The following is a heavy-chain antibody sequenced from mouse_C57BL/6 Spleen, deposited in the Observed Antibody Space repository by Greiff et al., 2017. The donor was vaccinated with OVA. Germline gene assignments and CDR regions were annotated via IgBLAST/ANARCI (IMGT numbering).Heavy chain of an antibody. CDR2: ISSGSSTI. V-gene: IGHV5-17*01. D-gene: IGHD4-1*01. J-gene: IGHJ2*01. Sequence: EVKLVESGGGLVKPGGSLKLSCAASGFTFSDYGMHWVRQAPEKGLEWVAYISSGSSTIYYADTVKGQFTISRDNAKNTLFLQMTSLRSEDTAMYYCAILGPDYWGQGTTLTVSS. CDR3: AILGPDY. CDR1: GFTFSDYG.